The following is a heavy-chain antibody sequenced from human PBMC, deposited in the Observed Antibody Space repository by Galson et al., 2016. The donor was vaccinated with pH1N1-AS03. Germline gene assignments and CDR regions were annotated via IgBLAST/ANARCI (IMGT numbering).Heavy chain of an antibody. CDR1: GYNFSSYG. V-gene: IGHV1-18*04. CDR3: ARMYYDLWIGYDSYGLDV. D-gene: IGHD3-3*01. J-gene: IGHJ6*02. CDR2: ISTNDSET. Sequence: SVKVSCKASGYNFSSYGISWVRQAPGRGPEWMGWISTNDSETCYIERVQGRVTMTTDTSSSTAYMELRSLTSDDSAVSDCARMYYDLWIGYDSYGLDVWGQGTTVTVSS.